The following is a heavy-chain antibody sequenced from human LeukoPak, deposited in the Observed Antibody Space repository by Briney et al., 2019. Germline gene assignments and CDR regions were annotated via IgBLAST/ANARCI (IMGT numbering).Heavy chain of an antibody. CDR1: GYTFTSYG. D-gene: IGHD2-2*01. J-gene: IGHJ4*02. V-gene: IGHV1-18*01. Sequence: ASVKVSXKASGYTFTSYGISWVRQAPGQGLEWMGWISAYNGNTNYAQKLQGRVTMTTDTSTSTAYMELRSLRSDDTVVYYCARVRSTDIVVVPAASYFDYWGQGTLVTVSS. CDR2: ISAYNGNT. CDR3: ARVRSTDIVVVPAASYFDY.